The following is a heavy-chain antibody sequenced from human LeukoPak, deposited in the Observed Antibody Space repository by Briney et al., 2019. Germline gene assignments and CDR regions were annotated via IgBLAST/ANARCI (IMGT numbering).Heavy chain of an antibody. V-gene: IGHV1-2*02. CDR1: GYTFTGYY. CDR3: ARGRNIWSGIPVDY. J-gene: IGHJ4*02. CDR2: INPNSGGT. Sequence: ASVKVSCKASGYTFTGYYMHWVRQAPGQGLEWMGWINPNSGGTNYAQKFQGRVTMTRDTSISTAYMELSRLRSDDTAVYYCARGRNIWSGIPVDYWGQGTLVTVSS. D-gene: IGHD3-3*01.